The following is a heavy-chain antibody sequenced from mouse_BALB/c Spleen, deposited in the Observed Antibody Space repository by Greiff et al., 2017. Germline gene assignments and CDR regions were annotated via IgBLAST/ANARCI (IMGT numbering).Heavy chain of an antibody. CDR2: ISYSGST. CDR1: GDSITSGY. V-gene: IGHV3-8*02. Sequence: DVQLQESGPSLVKPSQTLSLTCSVTGDSITSGYWNWIRKFPGNKLEYMGYISYSGSTYYNPSLKSRISITRDTSKNQYYLQLNSVTTEDTATYYCARGDYVIMGAMDYWGQGTSVTVSS. D-gene: IGHD1-1*02. CDR3: ARGDYVIMGAMDY. J-gene: IGHJ4*01.